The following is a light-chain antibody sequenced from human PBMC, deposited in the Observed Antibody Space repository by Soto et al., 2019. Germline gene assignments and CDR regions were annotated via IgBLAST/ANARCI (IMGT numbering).Light chain of an antibody. V-gene: IGLV6-57*03. CDR3: HSYESNNVV. CDR1: SGSIASNY. CDR2: EDN. J-gene: IGLJ3*02. Sequence: NFMLTQPHSVSESPGKTVIISCTRSSGSIASNYMQWYQQRPGSAPTIVIYEDNQRPSGVPDRFSGSVDSSSNSASLTISRLKTEDEADYYCHSYESNNVVFGGGTKLTVL.